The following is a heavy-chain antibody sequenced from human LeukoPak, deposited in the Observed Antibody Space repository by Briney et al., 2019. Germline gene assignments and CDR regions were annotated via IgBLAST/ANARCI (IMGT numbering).Heavy chain of an antibody. CDR3: ARGLGIAVAGRGFDY. D-gene: IGHD6-19*01. CDR2: INHSGST. J-gene: IGHJ4*02. Sequence: SETLSLTCAVYGGSFSGYYWSWIRQPPEKGLEWIGEINHSGSTNYNPSLKSRVTISVDTSKNQFSLKLSSVTAADTAVYYCARGLGIAVAGRGFDYWGQGTLVTVSS. V-gene: IGHV4-34*01. CDR1: GGSFSGYY.